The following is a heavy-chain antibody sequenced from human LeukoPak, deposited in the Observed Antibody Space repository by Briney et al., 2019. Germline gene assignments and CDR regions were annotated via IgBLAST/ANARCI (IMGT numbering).Heavy chain of an antibody. D-gene: IGHD5-18*01. Sequence: GGSLRLSCAASGFTFSSYWMSWVRQAPGKGLEWVANIKKDGSEKYYVDSVKGRFTISRDNAKTSLYLQMNSLRAEDTAVYYCARHLSGITGYTYGRGIDYWGQGTVLTVSS. CDR2: IKKDGSEK. J-gene: IGHJ4*02. V-gene: IGHV3-7*01. CDR1: GFTFSSYW. CDR3: ARHLSGITGYTYGRGIDY.